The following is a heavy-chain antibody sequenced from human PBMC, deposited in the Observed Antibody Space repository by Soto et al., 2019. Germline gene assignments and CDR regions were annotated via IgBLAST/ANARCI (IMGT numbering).Heavy chain of an antibody. V-gene: IGHV3-23*01. CDR1: GFTFSSYA. D-gene: IGHD2-15*01. CDR3: ASPPTRVVAATPQLGYYYYGMDV. Sequence: PGGSLRLSCAASGFTFSSYAMSWVRQAPGKGLEWVSAISGSGGSTYYADSVKGRFTISRDNSKNTLYLQMNSLRAEDTAVYYCASPPTRVVAATPQLGYYYYGMDVWGQGTTVTVSS. J-gene: IGHJ6*02. CDR2: ISGSGGST.